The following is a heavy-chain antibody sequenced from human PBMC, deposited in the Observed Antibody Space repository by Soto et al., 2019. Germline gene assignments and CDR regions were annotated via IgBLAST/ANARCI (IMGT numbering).Heavy chain of an antibody. CDR2: INHSGST. J-gene: IGHJ6*03. CDR3: ARRGNYYYYMDV. Sequence: SDTLSLTCAVYGGSFSGYYWSWIRQPPGKGLEWIGEINHSGSTNYNPSFKSRVTISVDTSKNQFSLKLSSVTAADTAVYYCARRGNYYYYMDVWGKGTTVTVS. CDR1: GGSFSGYY. V-gene: IGHV4-34*01.